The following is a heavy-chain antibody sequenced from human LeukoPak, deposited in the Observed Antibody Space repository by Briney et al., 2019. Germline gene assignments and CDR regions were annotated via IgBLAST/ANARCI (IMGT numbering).Heavy chain of an antibody. Sequence: GGSLRLSCAASEFSVGSNYMTWVRQAPGKGLEWVSLIYSGGSTYYADSVKGRFTISRDNSKNTLYLQMNSLRAEDTAVYYCAKTGSGSYYGSIDYWGQGTLVTVSS. CDR3: AKTGSGSYYGSIDY. V-gene: IGHV3-66*01. J-gene: IGHJ4*02. CDR2: IYSGGST. CDR1: EFSVGSNY. D-gene: IGHD1-26*01.